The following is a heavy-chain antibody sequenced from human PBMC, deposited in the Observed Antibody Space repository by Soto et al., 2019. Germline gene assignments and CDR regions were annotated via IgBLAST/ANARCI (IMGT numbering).Heavy chain of an antibody. CDR2: ISSGSSTI. V-gene: IGHV3-48*02. D-gene: IGHD6-6*01. CDR3: ARDLESIAAPPYPD. Sequence: GGSLRLSCAASGFTFSSYSMNWVRQAPGKGLEWVSYISSGSSTIYYADSVKGRFTISRDNAKNSLYLQMNSLRDEDTAVYYCARDLESIAAPPYPDWGQGTLVTVSS. J-gene: IGHJ4*02. CDR1: GFTFSSYS.